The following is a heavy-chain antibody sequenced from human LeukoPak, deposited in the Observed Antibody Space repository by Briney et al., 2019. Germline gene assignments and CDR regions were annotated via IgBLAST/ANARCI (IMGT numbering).Heavy chain of an antibody. CDR3: ARDGGWELLHWTHDY. D-gene: IGHD1-26*01. Sequence: ASVKVSCKASGYTFNKHGISWVRQAPGQGLEWMGWINPNSGDTNYAQKFQGRVTMTRDTSISTAYMELSRLRSDDTAVYYCARDGGWELLHWTHDYWGQGTLVTVSS. V-gene: IGHV1-2*02. CDR1: GYTFNKHG. CDR2: INPNSGDT. J-gene: IGHJ4*02.